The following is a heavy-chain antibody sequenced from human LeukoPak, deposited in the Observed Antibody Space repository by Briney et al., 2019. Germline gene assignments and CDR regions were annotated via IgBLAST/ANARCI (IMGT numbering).Heavy chain of an antibody. CDR3: ARDLGYSSSWYRRGYYYYYMDV. Sequence: SVKVSCKASGGTFSSYAISRVRQAPGQGLEWMGGIIPIFGTANYAQKFQGRVTITTDESTSTAYMELSSLRSEDTAVYYCARDLGYSSSWYRRGYYYYYMDVWGKGPRSPSP. D-gene: IGHD6-13*01. J-gene: IGHJ6*03. CDR2: IIPIFGTA. CDR1: GGTFSSYA. V-gene: IGHV1-69*05.